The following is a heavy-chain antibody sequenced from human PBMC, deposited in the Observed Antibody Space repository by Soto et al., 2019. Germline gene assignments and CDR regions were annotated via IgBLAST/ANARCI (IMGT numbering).Heavy chain of an antibody. D-gene: IGHD3-22*01. CDR3: ARYYYDSSGYYKPNNWFDP. CDR1: GGSISSGGYY. V-gene: IGHV4-31*03. CDR2: IYYSGST. Sequence: SETLSLTCTVSGGSISSGGYYWSWIRQHPGKGLEWIGYIYYSGSTYYNPSLKRRVTISVDTSKNQFSLKLRSVTAADTAVYYCARYYYDSSGYYKPNNWFDPWGQGTLVTVSS. J-gene: IGHJ5*02.